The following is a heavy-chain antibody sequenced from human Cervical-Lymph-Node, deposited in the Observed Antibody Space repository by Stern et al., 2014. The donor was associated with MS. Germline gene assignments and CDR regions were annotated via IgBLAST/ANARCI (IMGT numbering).Heavy chain of an antibody. CDR1: GGTFSSSG. Sequence: QVQLVQSGSEVKKPGSSVRVSCKASGGTFSSSGISWVRQAPGQGFEWMGRIIPILSITNYAQNFQGRVTITADKSTSTAYMELSSLRSEDTAVYYCATLGVTTGDFDPWGQGTLVTVSS. V-gene: IGHV1-69*04. D-gene: IGHD4-17*01. CDR2: IIPILSIT. J-gene: IGHJ5*02. CDR3: ATLGVTTGDFDP.